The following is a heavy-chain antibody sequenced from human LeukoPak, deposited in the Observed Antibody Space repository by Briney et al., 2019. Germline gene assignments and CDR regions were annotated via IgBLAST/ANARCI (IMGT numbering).Heavy chain of an antibody. D-gene: IGHD3-10*01. CDR1: GFTFSSYA. Sequence: GGSLRLSCAASGFTFSSYAMHWVRQAPGKGLEWVAVISYDGSNKYYADSVKGRFTISRDKSKNTLYLQMNSLRAEDTAVYYCARDRYYGSGSYQGYFDYWGQGTLVTVSS. CDR2: ISYDGSNK. V-gene: IGHV3-30-3*01. J-gene: IGHJ4*02. CDR3: ARDRYYGSGSYQGYFDY.